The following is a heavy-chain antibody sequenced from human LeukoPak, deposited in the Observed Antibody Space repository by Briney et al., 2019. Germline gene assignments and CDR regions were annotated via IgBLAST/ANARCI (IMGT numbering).Heavy chain of an antibody. Sequence: GGSLRLSCAASGFTFSDYYMSWIRQAPGKGLEWVSYISSSGSTIYYADSVKGRFTISRDNAKNPLYLQMNSLRAEDTAAYYCARDPSSFTMVRGVIRQDYWGQGTLVTVSS. J-gene: IGHJ4*02. V-gene: IGHV3-11*01. CDR2: ISSSGSTI. D-gene: IGHD3-10*01. CDR1: GFTFSDYY. CDR3: ARDPSSFTMVRGVIRQDY.